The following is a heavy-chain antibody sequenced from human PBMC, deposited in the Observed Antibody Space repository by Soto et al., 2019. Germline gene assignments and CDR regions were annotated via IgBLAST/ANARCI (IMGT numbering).Heavy chain of an antibody. J-gene: IGHJ4*02. D-gene: IGHD4-17*01. CDR1: GFTFSTYS. CDR3: KKNTVTSAFQF. CDR2: ISSGSRDI. V-gene: IGHV3-21*01. Sequence: PGGSLRLSCAASGFTFSTYSMNWVRQAPGKGLEWVSSISSGSRDIYYADSVKGRFAISRDNAKNSLYLQMNSLRVEETDVYYSKKNTVTSAFQFWGLGALVTVSS.